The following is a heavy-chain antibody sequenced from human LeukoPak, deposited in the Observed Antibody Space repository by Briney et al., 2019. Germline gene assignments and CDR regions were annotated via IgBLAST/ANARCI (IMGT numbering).Heavy chain of an antibody. J-gene: IGHJ4*02. CDR1: GFTFSNAW. CDR3: TTGDRIAVVPAAMAY. Sequence: PGGSLRLSCAASGFTFSNAWMSWVRQAPGKGLEWIGRIKSKTDRGTIDYAAPVKGRFTISRDDSKNTVFLQMDSLQTEDTAVYYCTTGDRIAVVPAAMAYWGQGTLVTVSS. D-gene: IGHD2-2*01. V-gene: IGHV3-15*01. CDR2: IKSKTDRGTI.